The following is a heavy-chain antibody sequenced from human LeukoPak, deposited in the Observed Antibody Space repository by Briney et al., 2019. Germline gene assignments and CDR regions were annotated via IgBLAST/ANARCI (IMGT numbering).Heavy chain of an antibody. CDR1: GFTFSGSA. V-gene: IGHV3-73*01. CDR2: IRSKANSYAT. CDR3: TTYGGNGPADV. J-gene: IGHJ6*02. D-gene: IGHD4-23*01. Sequence: GGSLRLSCAASGFTFSGSAMHWVRQASGKGLEWVGRIRSKANSYATAYAASVKGKFTISRDDSKNTAYLQMNSLKTEDTAVYYCTTYGGNGPADVWGQGTTVTASS.